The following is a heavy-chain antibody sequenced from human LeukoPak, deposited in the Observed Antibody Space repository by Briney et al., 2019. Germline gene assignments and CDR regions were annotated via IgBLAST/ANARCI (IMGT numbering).Heavy chain of an antibody. D-gene: IGHD3/OR15-3a*01. Sequence: SGTLSLTCAVSGGSISSSNWWSWVRQPPGKGLEWIGEIYHSGSTNYNPSLKSRVTISVDKSKNQFSLKLSSVTAADTAVYYCARALKPGVDWFARRRYWYFDLWGRGTLVTVSS. V-gene: IGHV4-4*02. CDR1: GGSISSSNW. CDR2: IYHSGST. CDR3: ARALKPGVDWFARRRYWYFDL. J-gene: IGHJ2*01.